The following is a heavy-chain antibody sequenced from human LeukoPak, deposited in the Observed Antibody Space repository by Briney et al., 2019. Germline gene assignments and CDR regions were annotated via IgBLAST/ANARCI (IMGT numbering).Heavy chain of an antibody. J-gene: IGHJ4*02. CDR1: GFTFSSYG. V-gene: IGHV3-30*18. D-gene: IGHD2-15*01. CDR2: ISYDGSNK. CDR3: AKDIWSCSGGSCYSAIDY. Sequence: GGSLRLFCAASGFTFSSYGMHWVRQAPGKGLEWVAVISYDGSNKYYADSVKGRFTISRDNSKNTLYLQMNSLRAEDTAVYYCAKDIWSCSGGSCYSAIDYWGQGTLVTVSS.